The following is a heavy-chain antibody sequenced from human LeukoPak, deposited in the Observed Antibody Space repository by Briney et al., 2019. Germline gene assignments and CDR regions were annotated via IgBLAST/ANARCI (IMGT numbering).Heavy chain of an antibody. CDR2: IRYDASNK. Sequence: GGSLRLSCAASGFTFSSYGMHWVRQAPGKGLEWVAFIRYDASNKYHADSVKGRFTISRDNSKNTLYLQMNSLRAEDTAVYYCAKDWGNIVVVPAALEYFQHWSQGTLVTVSS. D-gene: IGHD2-2*01. CDR1: GFTFSSYG. J-gene: IGHJ1*01. V-gene: IGHV3-30*02. CDR3: AKDWGNIVVVPAALEYFQH.